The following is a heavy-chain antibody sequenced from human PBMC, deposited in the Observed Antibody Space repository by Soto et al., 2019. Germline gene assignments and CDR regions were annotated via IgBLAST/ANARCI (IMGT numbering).Heavy chain of an antibody. Sequence: SETLSLTCTVSGAPTSVHSYYWTWIRQPPGKGLEWIGSSYYSGTTYFNPSLKSRATISVDTSKNQFSLRLTSVTAADTAVYYCVRTARQGAVAPHWFDRWGQGTQVTVSS. D-gene: IGHD2-21*02. V-gene: IGHV4-39*01. J-gene: IGHJ5*02. CDR2: SYYSGTT. CDR3: VRTARQGAVAPHWFDR. CDR1: GAPTSVHSYY.